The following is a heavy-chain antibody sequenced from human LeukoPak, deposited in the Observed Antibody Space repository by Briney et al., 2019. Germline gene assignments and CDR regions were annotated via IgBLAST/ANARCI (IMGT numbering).Heavy chain of an antibody. CDR2: IYYSGST. CDR1: GGSISSYY. J-gene: IGHJ4*02. Sequence: SETLSLTCTVSGGSISSYYWSWIRQPPGKGVEWIGYIYYSGSTNYNPSLKSRVTISVDTSKNQFSLKLSSVTAADTAVYYCARDVGGWYDYWGQGTLVTVSS. CDR3: ARDVGGWYDY. D-gene: IGHD6-19*01. V-gene: IGHV4-59*01.